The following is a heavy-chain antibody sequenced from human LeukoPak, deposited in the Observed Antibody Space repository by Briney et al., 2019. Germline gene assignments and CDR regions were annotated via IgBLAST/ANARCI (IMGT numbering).Heavy chain of an antibody. V-gene: IGHV4-38-2*01. CDR2: IYHSGST. J-gene: IGHJ4*02. Sequence: SETLSLTCAVSGYSISSGYYWGWIRQPPGQGLEWIGSIYHSGSTYYNPSLKSRVTISVDTSKNQFSLKLSSVTAADAAVYYCARVYSYGLIADYWGQGTLVTVSS. D-gene: IGHD5-18*01. CDR1: GYSISSGYY. CDR3: ARVYSYGLIADY.